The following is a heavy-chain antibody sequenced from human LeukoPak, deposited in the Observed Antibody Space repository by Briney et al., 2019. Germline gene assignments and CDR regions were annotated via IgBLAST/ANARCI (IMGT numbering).Heavy chain of an antibody. CDR2: ISGSGGST. Sequence: GGSLRLSCAASGFTFSSYAMSWVRQAPGKGLEWVSAISGSGGSTYYADSVKGRLTISRDNSKNTLYLQMNSLRAEDTAVYYCAKGIVVVIKAPYYFDYWGQGTLVTVSS. V-gene: IGHV3-23*01. J-gene: IGHJ4*02. D-gene: IGHD3-22*01. CDR3: AKGIVVVIKAPYYFDY. CDR1: GFTFSSYA.